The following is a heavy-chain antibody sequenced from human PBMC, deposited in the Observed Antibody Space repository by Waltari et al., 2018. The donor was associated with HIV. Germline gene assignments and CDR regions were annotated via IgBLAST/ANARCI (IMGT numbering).Heavy chain of an antibody. CDR1: GFTFSSYW. J-gene: IGHJ4*02. CDR3: VSYYYDSSGYWADY. D-gene: IGHD3-22*01. Sequence: EVQLVESGGGLVQPGGSLRLSCAASGFTFSSYWMHWVRQAPGKGLVWVSRSNSDGSSTSYADSVKGRFTISRDNAKNTLYLQMNSLRAEDTAVYYCVSYYYDSSGYWADYWGQGTLVTVSS. CDR2: SNSDGSST. V-gene: IGHV3-74*01.